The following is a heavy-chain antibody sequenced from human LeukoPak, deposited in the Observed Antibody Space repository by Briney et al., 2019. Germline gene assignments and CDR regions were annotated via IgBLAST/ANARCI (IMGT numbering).Heavy chain of an antibody. Sequence: PSETLSLTCAVYGGSFSGYYWSWIRQPPGKGLEGIGEINHSGSTNYNPSLKSRVTISVDTSKNQFSLKLSSVTAADTAVYYCAGAEMNYYDSSGYHGSCDYWGQGTLVTVSS. CDR3: AGAEMNYYDSSGYHGSCDY. CDR2: INHSGST. V-gene: IGHV4-34*01. CDR1: GGSFSGYY. D-gene: IGHD3-22*01. J-gene: IGHJ4*02.